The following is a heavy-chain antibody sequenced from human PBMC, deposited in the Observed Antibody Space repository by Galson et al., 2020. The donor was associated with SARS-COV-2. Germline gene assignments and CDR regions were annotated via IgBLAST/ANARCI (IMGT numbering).Heavy chain of an antibody. Sequence: GGSLRLSCAASGFTFSSYAMHWVRQAPGKGLEWVAVISYDGSNKYYADSVKGRFTISRDNSKNTLYLQMNSLRAEDTAVYYCARDHIPYDFWSGYLPGALYYYYGMDVWGQGTTVTVSS. CDR1: GFTFSSYA. D-gene: IGHD3-3*01. V-gene: IGHV3-30*04. CDR2: ISYDGSNK. CDR3: ARDHIPYDFWSGYLPGALYYYYGMDV. J-gene: IGHJ6*02.